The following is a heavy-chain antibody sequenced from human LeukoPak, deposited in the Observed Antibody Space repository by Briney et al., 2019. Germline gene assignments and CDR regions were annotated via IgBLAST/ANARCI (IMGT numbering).Heavy chain of an antibody. Sequence: SETLSLTCTVSGGSISTYYWSWIRQPPGKGLEWIGYIYYSGSTNYNPSLKSRATISVDTSKNQFSLKLSSVTAADTAVYYCARHGYSSSWYSTGYWGQGTLVTVSS. CDR1: GGSISTYY. J-gene: IGHJ4*02. D-gene: IGHD6-13*01. CDR3: ARHGYSSSWYSTGY. V-gene: IGHV4-59*08. CDR2: IYYSGST.